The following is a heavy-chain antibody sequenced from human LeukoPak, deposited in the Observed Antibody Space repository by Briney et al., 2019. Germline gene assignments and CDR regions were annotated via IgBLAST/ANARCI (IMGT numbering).Heavy chain of an antibody. Sequence: TGGSLRLSCAASGFTFSSYAMSWVRQAPGKGLEWVSAISGSGGSTYYADSVKGRFTISRDNSKNTLYLQMNSLRAEDTAVYYCAKKDDAMGNPFGAFDIWGQGTMVTVSS. V-gene: IGHV3-23*01. CDR2: ISGSGGST. D-gene: IGHD2-2*01. CDR3: AKKDDAMGNPFGAFDI. J-gene: IGHJ3*02. CDR1: GFTFSSYA.